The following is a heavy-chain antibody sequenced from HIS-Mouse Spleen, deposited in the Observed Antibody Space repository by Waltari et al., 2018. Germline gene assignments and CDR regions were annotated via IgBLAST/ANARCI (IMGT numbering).Heavy chain of an antibody. Sequence: QVQLQQWGAGLLKPSETLSLTCAVYGGSFSGYYWSWIRQPPGKGLEWSGEINHSGSTNYNPSLKSRVTISVDTSKNQFSLKLSSVTAADTAVYYCASDYSSSTHFQHWGQGTLVTVSS. CDR1: GGSFSGYY. J-gene: IGHJ1*01. CDR2: INHSGST. CDR3: ASDYSSSTHFQH. V-gene: IGHV4-34*01. D-gene: IGHD6-6*01.